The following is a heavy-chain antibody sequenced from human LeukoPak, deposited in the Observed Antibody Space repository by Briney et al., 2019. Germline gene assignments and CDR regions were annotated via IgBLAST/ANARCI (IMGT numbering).Heavy chain of an antibody. J-gene: IGHJ4*02. CDR2: IRKDGGDI. V-gene: IGHV3-7*01. CDR1: GLSFGSYW. CDR3: ARDAFGDFSY. D-gene: IGHD3-10*01. Sequence: GGSLRLSSVASGLSFGSYWMDWVRQAPGKGLEWVANIRKDGGDIHYVDSVKGRFTISRDNAKNSVYLQMHSLRAEDTAMYYCARDAFGDFSYWGQGILVTVSS.